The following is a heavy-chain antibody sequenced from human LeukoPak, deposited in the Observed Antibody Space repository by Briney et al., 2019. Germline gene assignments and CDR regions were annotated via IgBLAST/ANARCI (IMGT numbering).Heavy chain of an antibody. Sequence: SETLSLTCAVYGGSFSGYYWSWIRQPPGKGLEWIGEINHSGSTNYNPSLKSRVTISVDTSKNQFSLKLSSVTAADTAVYYCASSTWGSFDCWGQGTLVTVSS. CDR1: GGSFSGYY. V-gene: IGHV4-34*01. D-gene: IGHD6-13*01. CDR2: INHSGST. J-gene: IGHJ4*02. CDR3: ASSTWGSFDC.